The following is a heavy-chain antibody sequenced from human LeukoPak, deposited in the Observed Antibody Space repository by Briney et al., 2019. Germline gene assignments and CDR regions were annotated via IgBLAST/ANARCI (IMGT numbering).Heavy chain of an antibody. CDR1: GFTFSSYA. CDR3: AKDYGYSGYYRGVIDY. Sequence: GGSLRLSCAASGFTFSSYAMSWVRQAPGKGLEWVSGISGSGGSTYYADFVKGRFAISRDNSKNTLYLQMNSLRAEDTAVYYCAKDYGYSGYYRGVIDYWGQGTLVTVSS. D-gene: IGHD5-12*01. J-gene: IGHJ4*02. CDR2: ISGSGGST. V-gene: IGHV3-23*01.